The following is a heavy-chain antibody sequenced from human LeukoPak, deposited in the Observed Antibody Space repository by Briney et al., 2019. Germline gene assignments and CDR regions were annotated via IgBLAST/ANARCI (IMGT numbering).Heavy chain of an antibody. CDR1: GFTFSSYS. CDR2: ISSSSSTI. J-gene: IGHJ4*02. Sequence: PGGSLRLSCAASGFTFSSYSMNWVRQAPGKGLEWVSYISSSSSTIYYADSVKGRFTISRDNAKNSLYLPMNSLRAEDTAVYYCARDQDILTGEYFDYWGQGTLVTVSS. V-gene: IGHV3-48*01. CDR3: ARDQDILTGEYFDY. D-gene: IGHD3-9*01.